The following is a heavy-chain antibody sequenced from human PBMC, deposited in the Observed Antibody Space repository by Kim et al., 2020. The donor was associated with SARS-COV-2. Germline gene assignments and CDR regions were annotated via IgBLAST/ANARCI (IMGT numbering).Heavy chain of an antibody. V-gene: IGHV7-4-1*02. Sequence: ASVKVSCKASGYTFTSYAMNWVRQAPGQGLEWMGWINTNTGNPTYAQGFTGRFVFSLDTSVSTAYLQISSLKAEDTAVYYCARPGYFDWQGWITGTTALYYFDYWGQGTLVTVSS. J-gene: IGHJ4*02. CDR3: ARPGYFDWQGWITGTTALYYFDY. D-gene: IGHD1-20*01. CDR1: GYTFTSYA. CDR2: INTNTGNP.